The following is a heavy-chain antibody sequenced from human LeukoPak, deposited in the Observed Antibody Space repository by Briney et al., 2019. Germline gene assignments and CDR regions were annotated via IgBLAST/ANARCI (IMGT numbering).Heavy chain of an antibody. Sequence: KPGRSLRLSCTASGFTFGDYAMSWFRQAPGKGLEWVGFIRSKAYGGTTDYAAPVKGRFTISRDDSENTLYLQMNSLKTEDTAVYYCTTQSWPKGSDYWGQGTLVTVSS. D-gene: IGHD1-26*01. V-gene: IGHV3-49*05. J-gene: IGHJ4*02. CDR3: TTQSWPKGSDY. CDR1: GFTFGDYA. CDR2: IRSKAYGGTT.